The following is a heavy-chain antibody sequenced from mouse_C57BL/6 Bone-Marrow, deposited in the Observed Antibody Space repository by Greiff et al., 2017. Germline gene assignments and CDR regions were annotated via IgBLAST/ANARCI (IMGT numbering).Heavy chain of an antibody. CDR2: IDPEDGDT. D-gene: IGHD2-2*01. CDR3: TKDSWFAREY. V-gene: IGHV14-1*01. Sequence: EVMLQQSGAELVRPGASVKLSCTASGFNIKDYYMHWVKQRPEQGLEWIGRIDPEDGDTEYAPKFQGKATMTADTSSNTAYLQLSSLTSEDTAVYYCTKDSWFAREYWGQGTTLTVSS. J-gene: IGHJ2*01. CDR1: GFNIKDYY.